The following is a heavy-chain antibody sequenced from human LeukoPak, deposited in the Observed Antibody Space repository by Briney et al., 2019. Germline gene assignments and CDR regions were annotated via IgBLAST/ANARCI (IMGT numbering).Heavy chain of an antibody. CDR2: IHSGGST. J-gene: IGHJ3*02. CDR1: GFTVSSNY. Sequence: GGSLRLSCAASGFTVSSNYMSWVRQAPGKGLEWVSVIHSGGSTYYADSVKGRFTISRDNSKNTLYLQMNSLRAEDTAVYYCARERSASDAFDIWGQGTMVTVSS. CDR3: ARERSASDAFDI. V-gene: IGHV3-53*01.